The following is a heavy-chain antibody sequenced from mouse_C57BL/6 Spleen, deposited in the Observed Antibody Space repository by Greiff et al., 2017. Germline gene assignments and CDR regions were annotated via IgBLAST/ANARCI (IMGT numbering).Heavy chain of an antibody. CDR1: GFSLTSYG. Sequence: QVQLQQSGPGLVAPSQSLSITCTVSGFSLTSYGVSWVRQPPGKGLEWLGVIWGDGSTNYHSALISRLSISKDNSKSQVFLKLNSLQTDDTATYYCAKPENRYDLAWFAYWGQGTLVTVSA. V-gene: IGHV2-3*01. J-gene: IGHJ3*01. CDR3: AKPENRYDLAWFAY. D-gene: IGHD2-14*01. CDR2: IWGDGST.